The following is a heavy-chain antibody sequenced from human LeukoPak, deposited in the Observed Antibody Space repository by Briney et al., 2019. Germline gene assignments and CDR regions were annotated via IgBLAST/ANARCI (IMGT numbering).Heavy chain of an antibody. Sequence: PGGSLRLSCAASGFIFCSNYMSWVRQAPGKGLEWVSVINGGGNTYYTDSVKGRFSISRDNSKNTLYLQMNSLRAEDTAVYYCARGGYSHDDAFDIWGQGTMVTVSS. CDR3: ARGGYSHDDAFDI. CDR1: GFIFCSNY. D-gene: IGHD3-22*01. J-gene: IGHJ3*02. CDR2: INGGGNT. V-gene: IGHV3-53*01.